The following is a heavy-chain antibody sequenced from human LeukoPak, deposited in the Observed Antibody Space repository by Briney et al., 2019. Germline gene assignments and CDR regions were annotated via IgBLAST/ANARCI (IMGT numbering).Heavy chain of an antibody. CDR1: GYTFAGYY. D-gene: IGHD3-10*01. J-gene: IGHJ4*02. V-gene: IGHV1-2*02. CDR2: INPNPNNGAT. CDR3: ARGLRGSEDY. Sequence: ASVKVSCKASGYTFAGYYLHWVRQAPGQGLDWMGWINPNPNNGATTYAQKFQGRVTMARDTSISTAYMELSSLTSDDTAVYYCARGLRGSEDYWGQGTLVTVSS.